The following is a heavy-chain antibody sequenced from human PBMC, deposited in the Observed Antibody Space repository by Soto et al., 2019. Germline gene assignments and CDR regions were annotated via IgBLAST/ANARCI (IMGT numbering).Heavy chain of an antibody. J-gene: IGHJ6*02. V-gene: IGHV3-33*01. CDR1: GFTFSTYG. CDR2: IWYDGSNK. CDR3: AREDTIVVPAAMESGFYYGMDV. D-gene: IGHD2-2*01. Sequence: QVQLVESGGGVVQPGRSLRLSCAASGFTFSTYGMHWVRQAPGKGLEWVAVIWYDGSNKYYADSVKGRFTISRDNSKNRLYLQKNSLRDEDTAVYYCAREDTIVVPAAMESGFYYGMDVWGQGTTVTVSS.